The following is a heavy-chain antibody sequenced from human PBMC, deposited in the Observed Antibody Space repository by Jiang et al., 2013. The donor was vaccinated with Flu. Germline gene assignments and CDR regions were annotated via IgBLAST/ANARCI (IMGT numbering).Heavy chain of an antibody. CDR2: INHSGST. V-gene: IGHV4-34*01. CDR1: GGSFGGYY. Sequence: SLTCAVYGGSFGGYYWSWVRQPPGKGLEWIGEINHSGSTNYNPSLKSRVTISADTSKSQFSLKLSSVTAADTAVYYCARDGYYAGYFDLWGRGTLVTVSS. D-gene: IGHD4-17*01. J-gene: IGHJ2*01. CDR3: ARDGYYAGYFDL.